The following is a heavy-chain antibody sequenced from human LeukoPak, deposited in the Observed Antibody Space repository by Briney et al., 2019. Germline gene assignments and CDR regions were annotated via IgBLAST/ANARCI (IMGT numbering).Heavy chain of an antibody. J-gene: IGHJ4*02. D-gene: IGHD6-19*01. CDR2: IIPIFGIA. V-gene: IGHV1-69*17. Sequence: SVRVSCKASGGTFIIYAISWVRQAPGQGREWMGRIIPIFGIANYAQRFQGRVTITADKSTSTAYMELSSLRSEDTAVYYCAEIAVAGSGEHDYWGQGTLVTVSS. CDR3: AEIAVAGSGEHDY. CDR1: GGTFIIYA.